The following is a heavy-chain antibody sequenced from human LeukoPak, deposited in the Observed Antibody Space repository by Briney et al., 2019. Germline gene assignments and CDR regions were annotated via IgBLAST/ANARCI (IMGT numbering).Heavy chain of an antibody. CDR2: IYYSGST. D-gene: IGHD3-3*01. V-gene: IGHV4-39*01. Sequence: SETLSLTCTVSGGSISSSSYYWGWIRQPPGKGLEWIGSIYYSGSTYYNPSLKSRVTISVDTSKNQFSLKLSSVTAADTAVYYCARRLSITIFGVVIQGWFNPWGQGTLVTVSS. J-gene: IGHJ5*02. CDR3: ARRLSITIFGVVIQGWFNP. CDR1: GGSISSSSYY.